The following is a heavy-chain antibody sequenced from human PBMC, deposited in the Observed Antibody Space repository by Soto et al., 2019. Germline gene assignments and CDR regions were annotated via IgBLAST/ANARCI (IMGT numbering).Heavy chain of an antibody. D-gene: IGHD1-1*01. Sequence: QVQLQESGPGLVKPSETLSLTCTVSGGSISSYYWSWIRQPPGKGLEWIGYIYYSGSTHYNPSLKSRVTISVDTSKNQFSLKLSSVTAADTAVYYCARYNWGAMGAFDIWGQGTMVTVSS. CDR3: ARYNWGAMGAFDI. CDR2: IYYSGST. CDR1: GGSISSYY. V-gene: IGHV4-59*01. J-gene: IGHJ3*02.